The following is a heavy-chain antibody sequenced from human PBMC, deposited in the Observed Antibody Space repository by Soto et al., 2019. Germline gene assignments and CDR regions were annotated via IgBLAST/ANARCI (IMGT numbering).Heavy chain of an antibody. V-gene: IGHV3-23*01. CDR1: GFTLSSYA. D-gene: IGHD3-10*01. Sequence: EVPLLESGGGLVQPGGSLRLSCAASGFTLSSYAMRWVRQAPGKGLEWVSAISGSGDSTYYADSVKGRFTISRDNSKNTLYLQMNSLRAEDTAVYYCAKRASGSYFDYWGQGTLVTVSS. CDR2: ISGSGDST. J-gene: IGHJ4*02. CDR3: AKRASGSYFDY.